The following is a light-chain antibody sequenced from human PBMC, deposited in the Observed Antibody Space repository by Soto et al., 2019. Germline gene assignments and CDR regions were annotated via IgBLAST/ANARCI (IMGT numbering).Light chain of an antibody. J-gene: IGKJ5*01. CDR3: QQRKTYPIT. CDR2: AAS. CDR1: QDINTY. V-gene: IGKV1-9*01. Sequence: DIQLTQSPSFLSASVGDRVTITCRASQDINTYLAWYQQKPGKAPTLLIFAASTLQNGVPSRFSGSGSGTVFTVTITSLQPEDFATYYRQQRKTYPITFGQGTRLEIK.